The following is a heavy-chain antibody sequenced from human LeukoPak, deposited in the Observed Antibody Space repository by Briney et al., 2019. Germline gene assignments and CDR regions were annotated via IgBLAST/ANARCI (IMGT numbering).Heavy chain of an antibody. V-gene: IGHV3-30-3*01. CDR2: ISYDGSNK. D-gene: IGHD3-10*01. CDR1: GFTFSSYA. J-gene: IGHJ5*02. Sequence: PGRSLRLSCAASGFTFSSYAMHWVRQAPGKGLEWVAVISYDGSNKYYADSVKGRFTISRDNSKNTLYLQMNSLRAEDTAVYYCARDRLLWFGEDWFDPRGQGTLVTVSS. CDR3: ARDRLLWFGEDWFDP.